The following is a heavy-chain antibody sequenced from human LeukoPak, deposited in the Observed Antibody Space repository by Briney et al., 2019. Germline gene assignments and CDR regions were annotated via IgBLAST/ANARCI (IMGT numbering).Heavy chain of an antibody. J-gene: IGHJ4*02. D-gene: IGHD5-18*01. V-gene: IGHV1-2*02. CDR2: INPNSGGT. CDR3: ARGWGYSYGHFDY. Sequence: ASVEVSCKASGYTFTGYYMHWVRQAPGQGLEWMGWINPNSGGTNYAQKFQGRVTMTRDTSISTAYMELSRLRSDDTAVYYCARGWGYSYGHFDYWGQGTLVTVSS. CDR1: GYTFTGYY.